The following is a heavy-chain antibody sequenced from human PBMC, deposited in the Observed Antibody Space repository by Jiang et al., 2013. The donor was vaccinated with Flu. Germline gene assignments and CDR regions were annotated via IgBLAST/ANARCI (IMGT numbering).Heavy chain of an antibody. V-gene: IGHV1-46*01. Sequence: GAEVKKPGASVRVSCKASGYTFTSYYMHWVRQAPGQGLEWMGIINPSGGSTSYAQKFQGRVTMTRDTSTSTVYMELSSLRSEDTAVYYCARDHSTMRAFDIWGQGTMVTVSS. CDR1: GYTFTSYY. CDR3: ARDHSTMRAFDI. J-gene: IGHJ3*02. D-gene: IGHD3-22*01. CDR2: INPSGGST.